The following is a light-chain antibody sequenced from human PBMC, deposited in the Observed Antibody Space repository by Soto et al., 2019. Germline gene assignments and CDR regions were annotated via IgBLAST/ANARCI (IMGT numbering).Light chain of an antibody. J-gene: IGKJ2*01. CDR2: DAS. Sequence: EVVLTQSPDTLSLSPGETATLSCRASQSVRSNIAWYQQKPGQAPRLLIYDASNRATGIPARFSGSGSGTDYTLTISSLEAEDFAVYYCQHRDNWSYIFGQGTKVDIK. CDR3: QHRDNWSYI. CDR1: QSVRSN. V-gene: IGKV3-11*01.